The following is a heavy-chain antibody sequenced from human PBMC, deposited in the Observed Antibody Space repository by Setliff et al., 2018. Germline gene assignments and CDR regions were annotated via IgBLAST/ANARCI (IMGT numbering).Heavy chain of an antibody. CDR2: IYYSGST. J-gene: IGHJ4*02. CDR1: GGSISSGDYY. V-gene: IGHV4-30-4*08. CDR3: ARGYYDILTGYYIGY. Sequence: PSETLSLTCTVSGGSISSGDYYWSWIRQPPGKGLEWIGYIYYSGSTYYNPSLKSRVTISVDTSKNQFSLKLSSVTAADTAVYYCARGYYDILTGYYIGYWGQGTPVTVSS. D-gene: IGHD3-9*01.